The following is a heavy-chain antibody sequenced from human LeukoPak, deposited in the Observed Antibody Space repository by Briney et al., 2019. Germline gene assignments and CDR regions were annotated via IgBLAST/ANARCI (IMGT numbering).Heavy chain of an antibody. CDR2: ISGSSYTI. Sequence: GGSLRLSCVASGFSFSTFGMNWVRQAPGKGLEWVSYISGSSYTIYYADSVKGRFTVSRDDAKSSLYLQMNSLRAEDTAHYYCARMSTGYYDDYWGQGTLVTVSS. V-gene: IGHV3-48*01. D-gene: IGHD3-9*01. J-gene: IGHJ4*02. CDR1: GFSFSTFG. CDR3: ARMSTGYYDDY.